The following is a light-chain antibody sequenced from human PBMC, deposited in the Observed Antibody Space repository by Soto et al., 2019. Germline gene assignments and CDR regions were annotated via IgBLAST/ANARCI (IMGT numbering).Light chain of an antibody. Sequence: IVLTQSPGTLSLSPGESATLSCRASQRLPSNYLAWYQQKPGQAPRLLFYGASSRATGVPFRFSGTGSGTDFTLTISRLEPEDFAVYYCQHYGDSPQMYTFRQGTKLEIK. CDR3: QHYGDSPQMYT. J-gene: IGKJ2*01. CDR1: QRLPSNY. CDR2: GAS. V-gene: IGKV3-20*01.